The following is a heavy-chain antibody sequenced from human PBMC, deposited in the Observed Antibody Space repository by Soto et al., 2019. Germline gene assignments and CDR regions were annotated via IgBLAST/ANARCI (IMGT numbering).Heavy chain of an antibody. J-gene: IGHJ6*02. Sequence: QVQLVESGGGVVQPGTSLRLSCAASGFTFKTHAMHWVRQAPGKGLEWMAVIAYDGNEKFYADSVKGRFTISRDNSKNALYLQINSQSNEDTAVYYCGKDVGDYVPYYYGVDVWGQGTTVTVSS. CDR1: GFTFKTHA. CDR2: IAYDGNEK. D-gene: IGHD3-10*02. CDR3: GKDVGDYVPYYYGVDV. V-gene: IGHV3-30*18.